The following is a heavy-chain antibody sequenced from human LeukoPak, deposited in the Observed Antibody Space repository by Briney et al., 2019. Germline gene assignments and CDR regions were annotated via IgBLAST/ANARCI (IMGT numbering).Heavy chain of an antibody. CDR2: IKGDGST. V-gene: IGHV3-74*01. J-gene: IGHJ6*04. CDR3: AELGITMIGGV. Sequence: GGSLRLSCEASGFTFSSYWMHWVRQTPGKGLMWVARIKGDGSTIYADSVQGRFTISRDNAKNSLYLQMNSLRAEDTAVYYCAELGITMIGGVWGKGTTVTISS. CDR1: GFTFSSYW. D-gene: IGHD3-10*02.